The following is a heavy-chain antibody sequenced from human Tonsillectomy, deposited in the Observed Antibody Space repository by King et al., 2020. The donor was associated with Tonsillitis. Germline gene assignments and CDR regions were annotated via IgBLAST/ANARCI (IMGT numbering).Heavy chain of an antibody. J-gene: IGHJ3*02. Sequence: VQLVESGGGLIQPGRSLRLSCAASGFTVSSNYMSWVRQAPGKGLEWVSVIYSGGSTYYADSVKGRFTISRDNSKNTLYLQMNSLRAEDTAVYYCAREITGSGSYYKSFAFDIWGQGTMVTVSS. CDR2: IYSGGST. CDR1: GFTVSSNY. CDR3: AREITGSGSYYKSFAFDI. D-gene: IGHD3-10*01. V-gene: IGHV3-53*01.